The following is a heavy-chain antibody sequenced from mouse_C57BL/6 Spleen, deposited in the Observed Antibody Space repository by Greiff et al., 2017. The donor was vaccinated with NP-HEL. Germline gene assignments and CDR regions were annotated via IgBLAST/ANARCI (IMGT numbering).Heavy chain of an antibody. D-gene: IGHD1-1*01. CDR1: GYTFTSYW. CDR3: ARNNYYGSLYYAMDY. V-gene: IGHV1-69*01. CDR2: IDPSDSYT. Sequence: QVQLQQPGAELVMPGASVKLSCKASGYTFTSYWMHWVKQRPGQGLEWIGEIDPSDSYTNYNQKFKGKSTLTVDKSSSTAYMQLSSLTSEDSAVYYCARNNYYGSLYYAMDYWGQGTSVTVSS. J-gene: IGHJ4*01.